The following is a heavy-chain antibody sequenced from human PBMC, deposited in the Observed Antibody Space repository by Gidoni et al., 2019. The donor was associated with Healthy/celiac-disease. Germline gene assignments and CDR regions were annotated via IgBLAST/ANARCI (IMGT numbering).Heavy chain of an antibody. Sequence: QVQLVESGGGVVQPGRSLRLSCAASGFTFSSYGMHWVRQAPGKGLEWVAVISYDGSNKYYADSVKGRFTISRDNSKNTLYLQMNSLRAEDAAVYYCAKDLEGGLEMANFDIWGQGTMVTVSS. J-gene: IGHJ3*02. V-gene: IGHV3-30*18. CDR1: GFTFSSYG. CDR3: AKDLEGGLEMANFDI. CDR2: ISYDGSNK. D-gene: IGHD3-16*01.